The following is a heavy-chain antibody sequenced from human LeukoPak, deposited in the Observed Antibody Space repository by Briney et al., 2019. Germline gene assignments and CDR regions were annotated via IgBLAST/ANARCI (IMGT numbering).Heavy chain of an antibody. D-gene: IGHD6-19*01. CDR2: ISSSGITI. V-gene: IGHV3-48*03. CDR3: ARVAVAGPYFDY. Sequence: GGSLRLSCAASGFTFSSYEMNWVRQAPGKGLEWVSYISSSGITIYYADPVKGRFTVSRDNAKNSLYLQMNSPRAEDTAVYYCARVAVAGPYFDYWGQGTLVTVSS. J-gene: IGHJ4*02. CDR1: GFTFSSYE.